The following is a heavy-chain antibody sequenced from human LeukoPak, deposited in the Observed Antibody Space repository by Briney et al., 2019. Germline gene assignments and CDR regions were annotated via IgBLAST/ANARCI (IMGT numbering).Heavy chain of an antibody. CDR1: GGTFSSYA. CDR3: ASRRSLYGSGTPEVYCYYGMDV. D-gene: IGHD3-10*01. V-gene: IGHV1-69*06. CDR2: IIPIFGTA. J-gene: IGHJ6*04. Sequence: SVKVSCKASGGTFSSYAISWVRQAPGQGLEWMGGIIPIFGTANYAQKFQGRVTITADKSTSTAYMELSSLRSEDTAVYYCASRRSLYGSGTPEVYCYYGMDVWGKGTTVTVSS.